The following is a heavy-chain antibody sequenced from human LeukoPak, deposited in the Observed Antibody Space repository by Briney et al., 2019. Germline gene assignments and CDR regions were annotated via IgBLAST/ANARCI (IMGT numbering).Heavy chain of an antibody. V-gene: IGHV3-23*01. J-gene: IGHJ4*02. Sequence: GGSLRLSCAASGFTFSSYAMSWVCQAPGKGLEWVSTISGSGKTTYYADSVKGRFTISRDNSKNTLYLQMNSLSAEDTAVYYCAKSRSSSSSHFDYWGQGTLVTVSS. D-gene: IGHD2-2*01. CDR2: ISGSGKTT. CDR3: AKSRSSSSSHFDY. CDR1: GFTFSSYA.